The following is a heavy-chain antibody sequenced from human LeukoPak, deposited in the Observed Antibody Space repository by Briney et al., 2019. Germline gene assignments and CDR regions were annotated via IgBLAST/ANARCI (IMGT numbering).Heavy chain of an antibody. J-gene: IGHJ4*02. V-gene: IGHV4-59*01. CDR2: IYYSGST. CDR3: ARAASSSWYSTPYYYFDY. Sequence: SETLSLTCTVSGGSISSYYWGWIRQPPGKGLEWIGYIYYSGSTNYNPSLKSRVTISVDTSKNQFSLKLSSVTAADTAVYYCARAASSSWYSTPYYYFDYWGQGTLVTVSS. CDR1: GGSISSYY. D-gene: IGHD6-13*01.